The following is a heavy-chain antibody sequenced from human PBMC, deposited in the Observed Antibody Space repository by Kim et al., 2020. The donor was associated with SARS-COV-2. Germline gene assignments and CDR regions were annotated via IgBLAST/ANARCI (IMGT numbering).Heavy chain of an antibody. CDR3: VRGGNYASGPVLDY. CDR2: ISSDGSVT. J-gene: IGHJ4*02. D-gene: IGHD3-10*01. CDR1: GFTFTNYW. V-gene: IGHV3-74*01. Sequence: GGSLRLSCVASGFTFTNYWIHWVRQVPGQGLVWASRISSDGSVTSYADSVKGRFTVSRDNAKNTLYLQMNGLTVEDTALYYCVRGGNYASGPVLDYWGQGTLVTVSS.